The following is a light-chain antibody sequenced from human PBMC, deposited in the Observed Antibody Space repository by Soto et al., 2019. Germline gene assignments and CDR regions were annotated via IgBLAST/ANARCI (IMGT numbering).Light chain of an antibody. CDR3: QQHNNLPPYT. CDR1: QSVSSN. V-gene: IGKV3-15*01. CDR2: GAS. J-gene: IGKJ2*01. Sequence: EIVMTQSPATLSVSPGERATLSCRASQSVSSNLAWYQQKPGQAPRLLIYGASTRATGIPARFSGSGSGTEFTLTISSLQSEDFAVYYCQQHNNLPPYTFGQGTKLELK.